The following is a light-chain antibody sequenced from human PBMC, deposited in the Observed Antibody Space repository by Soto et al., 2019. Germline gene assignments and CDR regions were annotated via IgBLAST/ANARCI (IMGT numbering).Light chain of an antibody. J-gene: IGLJ2*01. CDR3: QSYDSSLSVVV. CDR1: SSNIGAGYD. V-gene: IGLV1-40*01. Sequence: QSVLTQPPSASATPGQRVTISCTGSSSNIGAGYDVHWYQQLPGTAPKLLIYGNSNRPSGVPDRFSGSKSGTSASLAITGLQAEDEADYYCQSYDSSLSVVVFGGGTKLTVL. CDR2: GNS.